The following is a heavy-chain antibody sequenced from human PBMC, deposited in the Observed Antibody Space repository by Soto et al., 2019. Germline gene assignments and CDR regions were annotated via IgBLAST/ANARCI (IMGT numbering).Heavy chain of an antibody. CDR2: VNYSGST. D-gene: IGHD3-10*01. V-gene: IGHV4-34*01. CDR3: ARERITMVRGVIYTWFAP. CDR1: GGSLRGYD. J-gene: IGHJ5*02. Sequence: PSETLSLTCAVYGGSLRGYDWAGIRQPPGQGLEWMGEVNYSGSTHYSPSLKSRVTISVDTSKNQFSLKLSSVTAADTAVYYCARERITMVRGVIYTWFAPWGQGTLVTVSS.